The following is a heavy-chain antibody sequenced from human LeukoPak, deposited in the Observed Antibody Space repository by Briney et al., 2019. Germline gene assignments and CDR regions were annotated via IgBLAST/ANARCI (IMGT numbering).Heavy chain of an antibody. J-gene: IGHJ3*02. CDR1: GFTVSSNY. CDR2: IRSNGGST. V-gene: IGHV3-64*01. Sequence: GGSLRLSCAASGFTVSSNYMSWVRQAPGKGLEYISAIRSNGGSTYYANSVKGRFTISRDNSKNTLYLQMGSLRAEDMAVYYCARDSLIQGYCTNGVCLPLGGAFDIWGQGTMVTVSS. D-gene: IGHD2-8*01. CDR3: ARDSLIQGYCTNGVCLPLGGAFDI.